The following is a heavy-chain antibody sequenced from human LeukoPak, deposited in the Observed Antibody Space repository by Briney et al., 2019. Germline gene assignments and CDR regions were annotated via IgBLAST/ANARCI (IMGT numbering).Heavy chain of an antibody. CDR3: ALRRQSGAFFDF. CDR2: INPNIGVT. Sequence: ASVKVSCKASGYNFIDYNIHWVRRVPGQGLEWMAWINPNIGVTNYAPKFQGRVSLTRDTSIRTAYMEPSSLRSDDTAVYYCALRRQSGAFFDFWAQGTLITVSS. CDR1: GYNFIDYN. V-gene: IGHV1-2*02. D-gene: IGHD4-17*01. J-gene: IGHJ4*02.